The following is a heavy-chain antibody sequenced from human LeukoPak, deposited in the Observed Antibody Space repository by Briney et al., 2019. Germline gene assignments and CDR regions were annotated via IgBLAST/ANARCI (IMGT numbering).Heavy chain of an antibody. CDR2: ISESDGST. CDR3: AKDISQGYTFGSIEEDY. J-gene: IGHJ4*02. D-gene: IGHD5-18*01. Sequence: PGGSLRLSCAASGFTVSSNYMSWVRQAPGKGLEWLSAISESDGSTYYADSVKGRFTISRDNSKNTLYLQMNSLGADDTAVYFCAKDISQGYTFGSIEEDYWGQGTLVTVSS. CDR1: GFTVSSNY. V-gene: IGHV3-23*01.